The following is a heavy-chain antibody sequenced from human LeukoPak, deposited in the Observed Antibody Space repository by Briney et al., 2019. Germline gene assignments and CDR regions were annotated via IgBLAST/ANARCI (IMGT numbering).Heavy chain of an antibody. D-gene: IGHD6-19*01. CDR1: GLTFSKDW. Sequence: GGSLRLSCAASGLTFSKDWMLWVRQAPGKGLESVSRINTDGTVTTYADSVKGRFTVSRDNADNTMFLQMNSVRGEDTAVYYCATKQWLAPPPDSWGQGTPVTVSS. CDR3: ATKQWLAPPPDS. CDR2: INTDGTVT. J-gene: IGHJ4*02. V-gene: IGHV3-74*01.